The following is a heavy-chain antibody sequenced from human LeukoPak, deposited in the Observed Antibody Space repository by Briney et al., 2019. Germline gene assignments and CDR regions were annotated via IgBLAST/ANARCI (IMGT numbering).Heavy chain of an antibody. V-gene: IGHV3-23*01. Sequence: GGSLRLSCAASGFAFSSFAMGWVRQSPGKGLEWLSTINGGGNTTFYADSVKGRFTISRDNSKSTLYLHMDSLRPDDTAIYYCTKELHVAVAVADYYYFYMDVWGRGTAVTVSS. D-gene: IGHD6-19*01. J-gene: IGHJ6*03. CDR2: INGGGNTT. CDR1: GFAFSSFA. CDR3: TKELHVAVAVADYYYFYMDV.